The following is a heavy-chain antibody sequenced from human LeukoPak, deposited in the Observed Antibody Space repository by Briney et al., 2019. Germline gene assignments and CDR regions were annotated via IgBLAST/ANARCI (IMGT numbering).Heavy chain of an antibody. J-gene: IGHJ3*02. CDR3: ASTGRSGSYLDAFDI. CDR2: IYYSGST. V-gene: IGHV4-39*01. CDR1: GGSISSSSYY. D-gene: IGHD1-26*01. Sequence: SETLSLTCTGSGGSISSSSYYGGCIRQPPGKGLEWIGSIYYSGSTYYNRSLKSRVTISVDTSKKQFSLKLSSVTAADTAVYYCASTGRSGSYLDAFDIWGQGTMVTVSS.